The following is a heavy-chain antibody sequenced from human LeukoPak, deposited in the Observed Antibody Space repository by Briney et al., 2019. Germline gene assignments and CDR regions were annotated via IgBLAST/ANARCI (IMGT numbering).Heavy chain of an antibody. CDR2: IYTSGST. Sequence: SQTLSLTCTVSGGSISSGSYYWSWIRQPAGKGLEWIGRIYTSGSTNYNPSLKSRVSISVDTSKNQFSLKLSSVTAADTAVYYCARGYYDSSGSNNWFDPWGQGTLVTVSS. CDR1: GGSISSGSYY. V-gene: IGHV4-61*02. CDR3: ARGYYDSSGSNNWFDP. J-gene: IGHJ5*02. D-gene: IGHD3-22*01.